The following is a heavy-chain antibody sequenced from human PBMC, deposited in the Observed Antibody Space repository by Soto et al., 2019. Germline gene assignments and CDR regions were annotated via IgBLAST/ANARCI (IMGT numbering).Heavy chain of an antibody. Sequence: EVQLVESEGGLVKPGGSLRLSSAASGFTFSYYWMHWVRQAPGQGLVWVSRIHSDGSSTTYADSVKGRFTISRDNAKNTLYLQMNSLRAEDTAVYYCARGDRGAFDLWGQGTMVTVSS. J-gene: IGHJ3*01. CDR3: ARGDRGAFDL. V-gene: IGHV3-74*01. CDR2: IHSDGSST. CDR1: GFTFSYYW. D-gene: IGHD2-21*02.